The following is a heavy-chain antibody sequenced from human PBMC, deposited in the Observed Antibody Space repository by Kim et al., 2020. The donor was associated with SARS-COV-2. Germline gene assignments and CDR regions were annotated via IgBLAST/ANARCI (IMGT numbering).Heavy chain of an antibody. CDR1: GGSLSSSSYY. V-gene: IGHV4-39*01. Sequence: SETLSLTCTVSGGSLSSSSYYWGWIRQPPGKGLECIGTAYYSGNTYYNPSLKSRVTISVDTSKNQFSLKLGSVTAADTAVYYCARHQRYSSRWDVAFYY. J-gene: IGHJ6*01. D-gene: IGHD6-19*01. CDR3: ARHQRYSSRWDVAFYY. CDR2: AYYSGNT.